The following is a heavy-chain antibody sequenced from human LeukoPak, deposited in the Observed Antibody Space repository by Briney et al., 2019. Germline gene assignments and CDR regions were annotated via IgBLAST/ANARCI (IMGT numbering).Heavy chain of an antibody. V-gene: IGHV1-69*13. Sequence: SVKVSCKASGGTFSSYDLRWVRQAPGQGLEWMGGIIPIFGTANYAQKFQGRVTITADESTSTAYMELSSLRSDDTAVYYCARDYGGKSRVFDYWGQGTLVTVAS. J-gene: IGHJ4*02. D-gene: IGHD4-23*01. CDR1: GGTFSSYD. CDR3: ARDYGGKSRVFDY. CDR2: IIPIFGTA.